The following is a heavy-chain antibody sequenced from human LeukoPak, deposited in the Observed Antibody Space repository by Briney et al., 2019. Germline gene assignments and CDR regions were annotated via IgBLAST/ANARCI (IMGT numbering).Heavy chain of an antibody. J-gene: IGHJ4*02. CDR3: ARVYDFWSGYYRDY. Sequence: GGSLRPSCAASGFTFRSYWMSWVRQAPGKGLEWVANIKQDGSEKYYVDSVKGRFTASRDNAKNSLYLQMNSLRAEDTAVYYCARVYDFWSGYYRDYWGQGTLVTVSS. CDR2: IKQDGSEK. V-gene: IGHV3-7*04. D-gene: IGHD3-3*01. CDR1: GFTFRSYW.